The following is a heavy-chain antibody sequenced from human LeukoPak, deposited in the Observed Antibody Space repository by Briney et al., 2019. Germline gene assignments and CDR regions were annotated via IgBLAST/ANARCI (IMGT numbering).Heavy chain of an antibody. CDR2: IYSGGST. Sequence: GGSLRLSCAASGFTVSSNYMSWVRQAPGKGLEWVSVIYSGGSTYYADSVKGRFSISRDNSKNTLYLQMNSLRAEDTAMYYCAKGPIPCSSTSCPRSAFDIRGQGTMVTVSS. D-gene: IGHD2-2*01. J-gene: IGHJ3*02. CDR1: GFTVSSNY. V-gene: IGHV3-53*01. CDR3: AKGPIPCSSTSCPRSAFDI.